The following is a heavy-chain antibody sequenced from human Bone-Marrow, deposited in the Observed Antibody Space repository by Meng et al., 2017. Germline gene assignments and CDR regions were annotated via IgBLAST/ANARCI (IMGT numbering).Heavy chain of an antibody. CDR3: ARDLGQQWLILDY. J-gene: IGHJ4*02. V-gene: IGHV3-33*01. CDR2: IWYDGSNK. CDR1: GFTFSSYG. D-gene: IGHD6-19*01. Sequence: QVQLVESGGGVGQPGRSLRLSCAASGFTFSSYGMHWVRKAPGKGLEWVAVIWYDGSNKYYADSVKGRFTISRDNSKNTLYLQMNSLRAEDTAVYYCARDLGQQWLILDYWGQGTLVTVSS.